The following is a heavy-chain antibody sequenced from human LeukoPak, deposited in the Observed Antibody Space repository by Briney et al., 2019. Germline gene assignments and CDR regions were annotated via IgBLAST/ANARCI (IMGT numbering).Heavy chain of an antibody. V-gene: IGHV3-21*01. CDR1: GFTFSSYT. CDR3: ARKENILTGYYDH. J-gene: IGHJ5*02. D-gene: IGHD3-9*01. CDR2: ISSDSNYI. Sequence: GGSLRLSCAASGFTFSSYTMNWVRQAPGKGLEWVSSISSDSNYIYYADSVKGRFTISRDNAWNSLYLQVNSLRAEDTAVYYCARKENILTGYYDHWGQGTLVTVSS.